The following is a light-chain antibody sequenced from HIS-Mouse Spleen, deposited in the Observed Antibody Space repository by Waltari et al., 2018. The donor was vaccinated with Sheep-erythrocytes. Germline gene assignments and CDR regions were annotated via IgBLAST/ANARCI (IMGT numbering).Light chain of an antibody. V-gene: IGLV2-8*01. J-gene: IGLJ3*02. Sequence: QSALTQPPSASGSPGQSVTISCTGTSSDVGGYNYVSWYQQHPGKAPKLMIYEGSKRPSGVPDRFSGLQAEDEADYYCSSYAGSNNWVFGGGTKLTVL. CDR2: EGS. CDR1: SSDVGGYNY. CDR3: SSYAGSNNWV.